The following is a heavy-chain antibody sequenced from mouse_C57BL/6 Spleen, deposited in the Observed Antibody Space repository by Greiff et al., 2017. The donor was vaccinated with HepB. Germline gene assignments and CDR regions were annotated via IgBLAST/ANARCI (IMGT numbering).Heavy chain of an antibody. CDR1: GFNIKDSY. J-gene: IGHJ1*03. V-gene: IGHV14-2*01. D-gene: IGHD1-3*01. Sequence: EVQLQQSGAELVKPGASVKLSCTASGFNIKDSYMHWVKQRTEQGLEWIGRIDPEDGETKYAPKFQGKATITADTSSNTAYLQISSLTSEDTAVYYCASPKDNYVHWYFDVWGTGTTVTVSS. CDR3: ASPKDNYVHWYFDV. CDR2: IDPEDGET.